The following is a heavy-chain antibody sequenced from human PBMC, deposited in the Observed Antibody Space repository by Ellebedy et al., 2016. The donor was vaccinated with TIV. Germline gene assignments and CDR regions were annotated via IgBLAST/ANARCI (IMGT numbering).Heavy chain of an antibody. CDR1: GLTLDIYR. Sequence: GGSLRLSXTASGLTLDIYRMSWVRQAPGKGLEWVANIEPDGSEKSYAKFVEGRFAISRDNAKSSVFLQMRSLRLEDTAVYYCAVLAAAVRFDFWGQGSPVTVSS. V-gene: IGHV3-7*01. D-gene: IGHD6-25*01. CDR2: IEPDGSEK. J-gene: IGHJ4*02. CDR3: AVLAAAVRFDF.